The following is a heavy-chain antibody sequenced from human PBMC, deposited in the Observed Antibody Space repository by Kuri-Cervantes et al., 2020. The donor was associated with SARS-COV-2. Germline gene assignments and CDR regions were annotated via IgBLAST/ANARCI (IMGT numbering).Heavy chain of an antibody. CDR2: ISSSSSYI. CDR1: GFTFSSYS. Sequence: GGSLRLSCAASGFTFSSYSMNWVRQAPGKGLEWVLSISSSSSYIYYADSVKGRFTISRDNAKNSLYLQMNSLRAEDTAVYYCARGRYDFWSGFFPPTLWGQGTLVTVSS. D-gene: IGHD3-3*01. CDR3: ARGRYDFWSGFFPPTL. J-gene: IGHJ4*02. V-gene: IGHV3-21*01.